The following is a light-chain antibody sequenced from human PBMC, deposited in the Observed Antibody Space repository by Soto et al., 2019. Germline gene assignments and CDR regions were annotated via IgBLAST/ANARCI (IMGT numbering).Light chain of an antibody. CDR3: QQYGSSLHPWT. V-gene: IGKV3-20*01. J-gene: IGKJ1*01. CDR2: GAS. CDR1: QSVSSSY. Sequence: EIVLTQSPGTLSLSPGERATLSCRASQSVSSSYLAWYQQKPGQAPRLLIYGASSRATGIPDRFSGSGSGTDFTLTISRLEPEDFAVYYCQQYGSSLHPWTFGQGTKVEIK.